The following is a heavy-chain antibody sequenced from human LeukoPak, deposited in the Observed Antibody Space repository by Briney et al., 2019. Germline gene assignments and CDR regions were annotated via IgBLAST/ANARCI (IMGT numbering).Heavy chain of an antibody. Sequence: TXXVXXGXIXXXGYSWSWIRQPPGTGLEWIGYIYHSGSTYYNPSLKSRVTISVDRSKNQFSLKLSSVTAADTAVYYCARWGPDDAFDIWGQGTMVTVSS. J-gene: IGHJ3*02. D-gene: IGHD3-16*01. CDR2: IYHSGST. CDR3: ARWGPDDAFDI. V-gene: IGHV4-30-2*01. CDR1: XGXIXXXGYS.